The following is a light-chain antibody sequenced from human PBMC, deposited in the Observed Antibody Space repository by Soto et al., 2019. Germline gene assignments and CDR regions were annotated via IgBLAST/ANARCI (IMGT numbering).Light chain of an antibody. J-gene: IGKJ3*01. V-gene: IGKV3-20*01. CDR2: GAS. CDR3: QQYGSSPVT. Sequence: EIVLTQSPGTLSLSPGERATLSCRASQSVSSSFLAWYQQKPGQAPRLLIYGASSRATGIPARFSGSGSGTDFTLTISRLEPEDFAVYYCQQYGSSPVTFGTGTKVDIK. CDR1: QSVSSSF.